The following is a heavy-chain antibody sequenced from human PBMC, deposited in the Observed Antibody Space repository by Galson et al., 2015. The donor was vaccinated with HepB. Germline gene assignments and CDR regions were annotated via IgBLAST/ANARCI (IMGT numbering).Heavy chain of an antibody. CDR1: GFTLTDHF. D-gene: IGHD2-21*02. V-gene: IGHV3-72*01. Sequence: SLRLSCAASGFTLTDHFMDWVRQAPGKGLEWVCRITNLPITYDTESPASVSGRFTISTDESKTSLFLQMDSLKTEDTAVYYCASGPGDCYPNCHYYMDVWGKGTTVIVAS. J-gene: IGHJ6*03. CDR2: ITNLPITYDT. CDR3: ASGPGDCYPNCHYYMDV.